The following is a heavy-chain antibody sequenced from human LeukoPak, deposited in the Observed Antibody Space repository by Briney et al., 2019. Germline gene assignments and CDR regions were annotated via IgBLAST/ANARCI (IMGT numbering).Heavy chain of an antibody. Sequence: TGGSLRLSCAASGFTFDDYAMHWVRQAPGKGLEWVSGISWNSGSIGYADSVKGRFTISRDNAKNSLYLQMNSLRAEDTALYYCAKDIHPVVAATRFDYWGQGTLVTVSS. J-gene: IGHJ4*02. V-gene: IGHV3-9*01. CDR2: ISWNSGSI. CDR3: AKDIHPVVAATRFDY. CDR1: GFTFDDYA. D-gene: IGHD2-15*01.